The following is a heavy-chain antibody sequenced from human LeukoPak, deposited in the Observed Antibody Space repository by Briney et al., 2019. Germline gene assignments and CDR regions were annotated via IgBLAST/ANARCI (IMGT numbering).Heavy chain of an antibody. D-gene: IGHD3-9*01. CDR1: GFSFSNHY. CDR3: TRVIVAVPGYFDYFDF. V-gene: IGHV3-7*01. Sequence: PGGSLRLSCTASGFSFSNHYMRWIRQAPGKGLEWVANINEDGSNKWHLGSVKGRFTVSSNNARNSLYLQMNSLRVEDTAVYYCTRVIVAVPGYFDYFDFWGQGVLVTVSS. CDR2: INEDGSNK. J-gene: IGHJ4*02.